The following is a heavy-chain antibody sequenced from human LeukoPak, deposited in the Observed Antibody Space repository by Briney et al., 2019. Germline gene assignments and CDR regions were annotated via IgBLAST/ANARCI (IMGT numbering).Heavy chain of an antibody. CDR2: IYYSGNT. CDR1: GGSISSYY. D-gene: IGHD1-26*01. J-gene: IGHJ2*01. V-gene: IGHV4-59*01. Sequence: SETLSLTCTVSGGSISSYYWSWIRQPPGKGLEWIGYIYYSGNTNYNPSLKSRVTISVDTSKNQFSLKLSSVTAADTAVYYCARSFLGDWYFDLWGRGTLVTVSS. CDR3: ARSFLGDWYFDL.